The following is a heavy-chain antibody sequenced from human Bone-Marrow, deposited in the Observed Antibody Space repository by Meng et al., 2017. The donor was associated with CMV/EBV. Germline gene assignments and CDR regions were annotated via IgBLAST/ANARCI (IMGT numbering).Heavy chain of an antibody. J-gene: IGHJ4*02. V-gene: IGHV3-21*01. CDR2: ISSSSSYI. CDR1: GFTVSSNY. Sequence: ESLKISCAASGFTVSSNYMSWVRQAPGKGLEWVSSISSSSSYIYYADSVKGRFTISRDTAKNSLYLQMNSLRAEDTAVYYCARDQFYSMDYWGQGTLVTVSS. D-gene: IGHD2/OR15-2a*01. CDR3: ARDQFYSMDY.